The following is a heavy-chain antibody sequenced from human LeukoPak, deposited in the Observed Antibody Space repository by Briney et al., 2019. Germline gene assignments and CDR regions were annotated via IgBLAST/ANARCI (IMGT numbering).Heavy chain of an antibody. D-gene: IGHD3-16*01. CDR1: GGTFSSYT. CDR2: IIPILGIA. Sequence: ASVKVSCKASGGTFSSYTISWVRQAPGQGLEWMGRIIPILGIANYAQKFQGRVTITADNSTSTAYMELSSLRSEDTAVYYCARDVAFGAPGAFDIWGQGTMVTVSS. V-gene: IGHV1-69*10. CDR3: ARDVAFGAPGAFDI. J-gene: IGHJ3*02.